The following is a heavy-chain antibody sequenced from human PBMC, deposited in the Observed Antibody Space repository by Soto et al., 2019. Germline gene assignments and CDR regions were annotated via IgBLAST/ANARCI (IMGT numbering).Heavy chain of an antibody. V-gene: IGHV2-5*02. CDR2: IYWDDDK. Sequence: QITLKESGPTLVKPTQTLTLTCIFSGFSLSTNGVGVGWIRQPPGKSLEWLALIYWDDDKRYNPSLKSRLTLTKDTSKNQVVLTMTNMDPLDTATYYCAHRRARTAGRDDAYDVWGQGTLVVVSS. D-gene: IGHD6-6*01. CDR3: AHRRARTAGRDDAYDV. J-gene: IGHJ3*01. CDR1: GFSLSTNGVG.